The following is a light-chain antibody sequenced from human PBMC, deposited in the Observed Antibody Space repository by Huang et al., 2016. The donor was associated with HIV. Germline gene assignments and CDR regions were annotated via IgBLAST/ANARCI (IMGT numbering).Light chain of an antibody. Sequence: EIFLTQSPATLSLSPGERATLSCRASQSVSSYLDWYQQKPGKDPRRLIYDASNRATGIPDRCSGSGSGTDFTLTISSLETEDFAVYYCQQRSNWLFTFGPGTKVDIK. CDR3: QQRSNWLFT. V-gene: IGKV3-11*01. CDR1: QSVSSY. J-gene: IGKJ3*01. CDR2: DAS.